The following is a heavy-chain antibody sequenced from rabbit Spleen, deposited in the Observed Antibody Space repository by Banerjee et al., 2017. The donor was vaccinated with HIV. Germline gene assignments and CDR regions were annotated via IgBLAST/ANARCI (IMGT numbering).Heavy chain of an antibody. Sequence: QQLVESGGGLVKPGASLTLTCKASGFSFSSGYYMCWVRQAPGKGLEWIGTIYTGSTGTIDFAFWAKGRFTISKTSSTTVTLQMTSLTAADTATYFCARDLTGVIGWNFKLWGPGTLVTVS. J-gene: IGHJ4*01. V-gene: IGHV1S40*01. CDR3: ARDLTGVIGWNFKL. CDR2: IYTGSTGTI. CDR1: GFSFSSGYY. D-gene: IGHD1-1*01.